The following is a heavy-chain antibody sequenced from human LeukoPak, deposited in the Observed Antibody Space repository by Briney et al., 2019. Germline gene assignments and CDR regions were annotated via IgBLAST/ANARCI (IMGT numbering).Heavy chain of an antibody. CDR3: ARDPTRYCSSTSCYT. Sequence: LSLTCTVSGGSISSGGYYMSWVRQAPGKGLEWVSVIYSGGSTYYADSVKGRFTISRDNSKNTLYLQMNSLRAEDTAVYYCARDPTRYCSSTSCYTWGQGTLVTVSS. J-gene: IGHJ5*02. D-gene: IGHD2-2*02. V-gene: IGHV3-53*01. CDR1: GGSISSGGYY. CDR2: IYSGGST.